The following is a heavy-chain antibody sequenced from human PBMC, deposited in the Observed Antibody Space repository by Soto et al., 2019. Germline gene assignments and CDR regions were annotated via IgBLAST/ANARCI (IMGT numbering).Heavy chain of an antibody. D-gene: IGHD3-3*01. J-gene: IGHJ4*02. CDR3: AKATPEWVGRDFWSGCLKPIDY. CDR1: GFTFSSYA. Sequence: GGSLRLSCAASGFTFSSYAMSWVRQAPGKGLEWVSAISGSGGSTYYADSVKGRFTISRDNSKNTLYLQMNSLRAEDTAVYYCAKATPEWVGRDFWSGCLKPIDYWGQGTLVTVSS. V-gene: IGHV3-23*01. CDR2: ISGSGGST.